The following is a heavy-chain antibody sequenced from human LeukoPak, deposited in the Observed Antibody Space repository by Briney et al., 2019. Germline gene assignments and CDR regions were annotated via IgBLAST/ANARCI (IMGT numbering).Heavy chain of an antibody. CDR3: TKNSGWYRLDY. Sequence: PGGSLRLSCTGSGFTFNDYYMSWVRQAPGKGLEWLSFISAGGYPIYYADSVRGRFTISRDTAKNSLYLQMNSLRVEDTAVYYCTKNSGWYRLDYWGQGSLVTVPS. D-gene: IGHD6-19*01. CDR2: ISAGGYPI. J-gene: IGHJ4*02. CDR1: GFTFNDYY. V-gene: IGHV3-11*04.